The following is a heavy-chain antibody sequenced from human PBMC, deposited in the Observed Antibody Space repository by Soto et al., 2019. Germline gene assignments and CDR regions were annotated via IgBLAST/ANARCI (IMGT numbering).Heavy chain of an antibody. D-gene: IGHD6-6*01. CDR1: GFTFSTYA. CDR2: ISGSGGST. Sequence: EVQLLESGGGLVQPGGSLRLSCAASGFTFSTYAMSWVRQAPGKGLEWVSAISGSGGSTYYADSVKGRFTISRDKSKNTLYPLKNSLRAEDTAVYYCAKNWDTTFSSSSHWGQGTLVTVSS. CDR3: AKNWDTTFSSSSH. V-gene: IGHV3-23*01. J-gene: IGHJ4*02.